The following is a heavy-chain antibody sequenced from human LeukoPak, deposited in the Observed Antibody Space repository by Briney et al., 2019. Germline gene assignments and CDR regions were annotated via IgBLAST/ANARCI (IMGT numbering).Heavy chain of an antibody. CDR2: ISAYNGNT. CDR3: ARGGSGYYDSSGYDY. J-gene: IGHJ4*02. Sequence: GASVKVSCKASGYTFTSYGTSWVRQAPGQGLEWMGWISAYNGNTNNAKKIQGRVTMATDTSTSTAYMELRSLRSDDTAVYYCARGGSGYYDSSGYDYWGQGTLVTVSS. D-gene: IGHD3-22*01. V-gene: IGHV1-18*01. CDR1: GYTFTSYG.